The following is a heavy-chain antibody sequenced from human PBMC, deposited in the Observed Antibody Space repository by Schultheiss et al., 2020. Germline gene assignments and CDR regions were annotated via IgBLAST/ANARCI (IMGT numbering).Heavy chain of an antibody. Sequence: GESLKISCAASGFTFSSYGMHWVRQAPGKGLEWVAVIWYDGSNKYYADSVKGRFTISRDNSKNTLYLQINTLRAEDTAVYYCARDRTNNDYHGMDVWGHGTAVTVSS. CDR2: IWYDGSNK. D-gene: IGHD1/OR15-1a*01. CDR3: ARDRTNNDYHGMDV. J-gene: IGHJ6*02. V-gene: IGHV3-33*01. CDR1: GFTFSSYG.